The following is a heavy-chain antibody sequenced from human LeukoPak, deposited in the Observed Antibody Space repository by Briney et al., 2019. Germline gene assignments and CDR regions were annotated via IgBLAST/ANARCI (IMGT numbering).Heavy chain of an antibody. J-gene: IGHJ6*02. CDR2: ISAYNGNT. D-gene: IGHD3-3*01. V-gene: IGHV1-18*01. CDR3: AAFPLTIFGVVINYGMDV. CDR1: GYTFTSYA. Sequence: ASVKVSCKASGYTFTSYAMNWVRQAPGQGLEWMGWISAYNGNTNYAQKLQGRVTMTTDTSTSTAYMELRSLRSDDTAVYYCAAFPLTIFGVVINYGMDVWGQGTTVTVSS.